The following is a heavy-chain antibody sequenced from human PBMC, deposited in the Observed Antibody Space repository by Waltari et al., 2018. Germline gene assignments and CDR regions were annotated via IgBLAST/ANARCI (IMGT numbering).Heavy chain of an antibody. CDR2: IRAYNGTT. J-gene: IGHJ4*02. CDR1: GDTFTRYG. Sequence: HDQLVQPGAEVKKHMSSGKVACKPSGDTFTRYGISWVRQAPGQGLEWMGWIRAYNGTTNYAQKLQGRVTMTTDTSTSTAYMELRSLRSDATAVYYCAREPQWLALDYWGQGTLVTVSS. V-gene: IGHV1-18*04. D-gene: IGHD6-19*01. CDR3: AREPQWLALDY.